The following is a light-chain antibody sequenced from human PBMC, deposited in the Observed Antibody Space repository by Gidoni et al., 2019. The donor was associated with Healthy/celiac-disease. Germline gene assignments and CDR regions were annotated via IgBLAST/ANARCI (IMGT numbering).Light chain of an antibody. J-gene: IGKJ1*01. CDR1: QGIRNY. Sequence: IPITQSPSSLSASVGDRVTINRRATQGIRNYLAWYQQKPGKVPKLLIYAASTLQSGVPTRFSGSGSGTDFTLTISSLQPEDVATYYCQKYNSAPRTFGQXTKVEIK. V-gene: IGKV1-27*01. CDR3: QKYNSAPRT. CDR2: AAS.